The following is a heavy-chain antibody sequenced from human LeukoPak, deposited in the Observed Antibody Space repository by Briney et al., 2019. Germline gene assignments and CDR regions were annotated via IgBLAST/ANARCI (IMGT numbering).Heavy chain of an antibody. J-gene: IGHJ6*03. CDR3: ARRATVTIYYYYYYYMDV. D-gene: IGHD4-17*01. CDR1: GGSFSGYY. Sequence: SETLSLTCAVYGGSFSGYYWSWIRQPPGKGLEWIGEINHSGSTNYNPSLKSRVTISVDTSKNQFSLKLSSVTAADTAVYYCARRATVTIYYYYYYYMDVWGKGTTVTISS. CDR2: INHSGST. V-gene: IGHV4-34*01.